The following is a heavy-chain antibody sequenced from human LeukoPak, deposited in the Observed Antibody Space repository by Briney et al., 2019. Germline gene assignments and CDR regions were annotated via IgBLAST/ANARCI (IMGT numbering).Heavy chain of an antibody. V-gene: IGHV3-23*01. CDR2: ISGSGGFT. CDR3: AKDRVQGSWYFDL. D-gene: IGHD3-10*01. Sequence: GGSLRLSCAASGFTFSSYAMSWVRQAPGKGLEWVSVISGSGGFTNYADSVKGRFTISRDNSKNTLHLQMNSLGADDTAVYYCAKDRVQGSWYFDLWGRGNLVTVSS. CDR1: GFTFSSYA. J-gene: IGHJ2*01.